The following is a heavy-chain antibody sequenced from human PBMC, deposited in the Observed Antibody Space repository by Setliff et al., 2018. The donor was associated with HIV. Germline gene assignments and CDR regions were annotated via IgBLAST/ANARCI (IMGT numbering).Heavy chain of an antibody. V-gene: IGHV3-15*06. CDR2: IKSKSDGGAV. J-gene: IGHJ4*02. Sequence: PGGSLRLSCAASGFTFRNAWMSWVRQAPGKGLEWVGRIKSKSDGGAVHYAAPVKDRFTISRDDSKNTLYLQMNSLKSEDTAVYYCATVAHSSALDYWGQGTLVTVSS. CDR3: ATVAHSSALDY. CDR1: GFTFRNAW. D-gene: IGHD6-19*01.